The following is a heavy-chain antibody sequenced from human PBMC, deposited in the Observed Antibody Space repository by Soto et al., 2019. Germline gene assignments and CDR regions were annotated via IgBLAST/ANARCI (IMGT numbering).Heavy chain of an antibody. CDR3: ATDRGGYCSGGSCSEAWFDP. CDR1: GYTFTSYG. Sequence: GASVKVSCKASGYTFTSYGISWVRQAPGQGLEWMGWISAYNGNTNYAQKLQGRVTMTTDTSASTAYMQLSRLRSEDTAVYYCATDRGGYCSGGSCSEAWFDPWGQGTLVTVSS. CDR2: ISAYNGNT. V-gene: IGHV1-18*01. J-gene: IGHJ5*02. D-gene: IGHD2-15*01.